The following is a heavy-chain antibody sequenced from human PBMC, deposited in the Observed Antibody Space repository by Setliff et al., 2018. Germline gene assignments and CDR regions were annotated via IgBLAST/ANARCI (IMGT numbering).Heavy chain of an antibody. D-gene: IGHD3-10*01. V-gene: IGHV4-39*01. CDR3: ARHLWGRYMAESSDYFDY. CDR1: GGSVSSTSHY. J-gene: IGHJ4*02. CDR2: FFHTGNT. Sequence: TSETLSLTCNVSGGSVSSTSHYWGWIRQPPGKGMEWIGSFFHTGNTYYNPSLEGRVTISVDTSNNQFSLKLSSVTAADTAVYYCARHLWGRYMAESSDYFDYWGQGSLVTVSS.